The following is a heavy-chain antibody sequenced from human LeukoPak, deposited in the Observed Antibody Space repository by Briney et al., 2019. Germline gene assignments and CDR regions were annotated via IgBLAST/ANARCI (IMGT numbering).Heavy chain of an antibody. CDR2: FYNRGSP. J-gene: IGHJ4*02. CDR3: ARQFDY. CDR1: GGSITSGDYR. Sequence: ETLSLTCSVSGGSITSGDYRWGWNRQSPGKGLEWIGSFYNRGSPYYNPSLKSRVTISLDTSKNQFSLRLTSVTAADTAIYYCARQFDYWGPGTLVTVSS. V-gene: IGHV4-39*01.